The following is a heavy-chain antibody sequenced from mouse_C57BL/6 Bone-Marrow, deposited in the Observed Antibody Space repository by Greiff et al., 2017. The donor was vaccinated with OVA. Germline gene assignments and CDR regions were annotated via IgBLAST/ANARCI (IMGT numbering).Heavy chain of an antibody. J-gene: IGHJ4*01. D-gene: IGHD2-10*02. CDR2: ISYDGSN. V-gene: IGHV3-6*01. CDR1: GYSITSGYY. Sequence: DVQLQESGPGLVKPSQSLSLTCSVTGYSITSGYYWNWIRQFPGNKLEWMGYISYDGSNNYNPSLKNRISITRDTSKNQFFLKLNSVTTEDTATYYCARYGPYAMDYWGQGTSVTVSS. CDR3: ARYGPYAMDY.